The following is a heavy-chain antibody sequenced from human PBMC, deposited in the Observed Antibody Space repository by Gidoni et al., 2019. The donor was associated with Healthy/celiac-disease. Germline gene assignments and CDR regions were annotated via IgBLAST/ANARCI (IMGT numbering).Heavy chain of an antibody. J-gene: IGHJ4*02. Sequence: QVQLQQWGAGLLKPSETLSLTCAVYGGSFSGYYWSWIRQPPGKGLEWIGEINHSGSTNYNPSLKSRVTISVDTSKNQFSLKLSSVTAADTAVYYCASGRYYGSGSYRWWGQGTLVTVSS. CDR2: INHSGST. V-gene: IGHV4-34*01. D-gene: IGHD3-10*01. CDR1: GGSFSGYY. CDR3: ASGRYYGSGSYRW.